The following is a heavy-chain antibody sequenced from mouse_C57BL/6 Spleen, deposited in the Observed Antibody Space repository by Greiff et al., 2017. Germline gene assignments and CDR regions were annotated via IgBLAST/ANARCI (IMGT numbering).Heavy chain of an antibody. CDR3: TTGDYGNF. CDR1: GFNIKDDY. CDR2: IDPENGDT. D-gene: IGHD2-1*01. J-gene: IGHJ2*01. V-gene: IGHV14-4*01. Sequence: VQLQQSGAELVRPGASVKLSCTASGFNIKDDYMHWVKQRPEQGLEWIGWIDPENGDTEYASKFQGKATITADTSSNTAYLQLSSLTSEDTAVYYCTTGDYGNFWGQGTTLTVSS.